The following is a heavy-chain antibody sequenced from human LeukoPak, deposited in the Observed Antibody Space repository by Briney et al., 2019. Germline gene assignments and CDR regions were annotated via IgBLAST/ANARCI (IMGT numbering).Heavy chain of an antibody. CDR2: INPNSGGT. D-gene: IGHD4-17*01. CDR1: GYTFTGHY. CDR3: ARGMTTVTTGGY. V-gene: IGHV1-2*02. Sequence: ASVKVSCKASGYTFTGHYMHWVRQAPGQGLEWMGWINPNSGGTKYAQKFQGRVTMTRDTSINTGYMELSGLKSDDTAVYYCARGMTTVTTGGYWGQGTLVTVSS. J-gene: IGHJ4*02.